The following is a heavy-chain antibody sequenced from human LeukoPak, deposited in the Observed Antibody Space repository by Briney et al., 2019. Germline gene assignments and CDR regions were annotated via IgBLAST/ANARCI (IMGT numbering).Heavy chain of an antibody. D-gene: IGHD3-10*01. J-gene: IGHJ6*02. CDR2: IYYSGST. Sequence: SETLSLTRAVYGGSFSDYYWGWVRQPPGQGLEWIGGIYYSGSTYYNPSLKSRVTISVDTSKNQFSLKLSSVIAADTAVYYCARFDSGSMGYYYAMDVWGQGTTVTVSS. V-gene: IGHV4-34*01. CDR3: ARFDSGSMGYYYAMDV. CDR1: GGSFSDYY.